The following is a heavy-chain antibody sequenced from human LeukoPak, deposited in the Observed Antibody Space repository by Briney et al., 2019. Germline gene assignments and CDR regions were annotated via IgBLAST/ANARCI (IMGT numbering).Heavy chain of an antibody. D-gene: IGHD5-18*01. CDR2: FDPEDGET. CDR3: ATEKVGRRGIQPWLYYGMDV. Sequence: ASVKVSCKVSGYTLTELSMHWVRQAPGKGLEWMGGFDPEDGETIYAQKFQGRVTMTEDTSTDTAYMELSSLRSEDTAVYYCATEKVGRRGIQPWLYYGMDVWGQGTTVTVSS. V-gene: IGHV1-24*01. J-gene: IGHJ6*02. CDR1: GYTLTELS.